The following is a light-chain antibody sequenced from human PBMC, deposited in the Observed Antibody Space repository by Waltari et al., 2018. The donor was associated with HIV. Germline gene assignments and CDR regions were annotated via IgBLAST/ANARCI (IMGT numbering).Light chain of an antibody. V-gene: IGKV3-15*01. CDR2: GAS. J-gene: IGKJ2*01. CDR1: QSVRSN. CDR3: QQYNNWPQT. Sequence: EIVMTQSPATLSVSPGERATLSCRASQSVRSNLAWYQQKPGKAPRFLIYGASTRATGIPARFSGSGSGTDFTLTISSLQSEDFAVYYCQQYNNWPQTFGQGTKLEIK.